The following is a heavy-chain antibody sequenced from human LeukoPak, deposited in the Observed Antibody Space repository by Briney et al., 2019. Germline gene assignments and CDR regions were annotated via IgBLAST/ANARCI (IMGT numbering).Heavy chain of an antibody. Sequence: ASVKVSCKASGYTFTSYAMNWVRQVPGQGLEWMGWINTNTGNPTNAQGFTGRFVLSLDTSVSTAYLQISSLKAEDTAVYYCARDGAVVPAGFMVLSDDYMDVWGKGTTVTVSS. CDR3: ARDGAVVPAGFMVLSDDYMDV. CDR2: INTNTGNP. CDR1: GYTFTSYA. D-gene: IGHD2-2*01. J-gene: IGHJ6*03. V-gene: IGHV7-4-1*02.